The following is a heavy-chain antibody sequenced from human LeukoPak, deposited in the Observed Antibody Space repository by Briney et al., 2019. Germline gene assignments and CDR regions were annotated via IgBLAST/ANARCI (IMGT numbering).Heavy chain of an antibody. CDR2: INPKSGVT. D-gene: IGHD2-15*01. CDR3: ARSSRPCSGGSCYLYSYYYHNMDV. V-gene: IGHV1-2*02. CDR1: GYTFSDYY. Sequence: GASVKVSCTASGYTFSDYYIHWLRQAPGQGLEWMGWINPKSGVTNFAQYFQGRVTMTRDTSISTAYVELSRLRSDDTAVYYCARSSRPCSGGSCYLYSYYYHNMDVWGKGTTVTISS. J-gene: IGHJ6*03.